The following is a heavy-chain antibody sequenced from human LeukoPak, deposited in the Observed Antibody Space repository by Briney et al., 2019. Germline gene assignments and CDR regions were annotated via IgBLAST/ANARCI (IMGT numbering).Heavy chain of an antibody. CDR2: IWYDGSNK. Sequence: PGRSLRLSCAASGFTFSSYGMHWVRQAPGKGLEWVAVIWYDGSNKYYADSVKGRFTISRDNSKNTLYLQMNSLRAEDTAVYYCAKIIVAMLAGTFDIWGQGTMVTVSS. CDR3: AKIIVAMLAGTFDI. D-gene: IGHD5-12*01. CDR1: GFTFSSYG. V-gene: IGHV3-33*06. J-gene: IGHJ3*02.